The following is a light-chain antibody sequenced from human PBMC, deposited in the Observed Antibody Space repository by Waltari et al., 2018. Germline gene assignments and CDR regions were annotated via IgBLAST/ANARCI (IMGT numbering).Light chain of an antibody. CDR1: QSVSRT. CDR2: WAS. Sequence: EIVLTQSPGTLSLSPGERATLSCRASQSVSRTLAWYQHKPGQPPKLLFYWASTRESGVPDRFSASGSGTDFTLTINNLQAEDVAVYYCQQYYRSRTFGQGTKVEIK. CDR3: QQYYRSRT. V-gene: IGKV4-1*01. J-gene: IGKJ1*01.